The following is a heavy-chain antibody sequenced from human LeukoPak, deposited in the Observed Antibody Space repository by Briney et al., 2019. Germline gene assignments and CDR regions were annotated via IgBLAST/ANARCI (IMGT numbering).Heavy chain of an antibody. J-gene: IGHJ6*03. CDR2: INRNGGST. D-gene: IGHD3-10*01. CDR1: GFTFDDYG. V-gene: IGHV3-20*04. CDR3: ARVEGTMVREYYYYYMDV. Sequence: GGSLRLSCAASGFTFDDYGMSWVRQAPGKGLEWVSGINRNGGSTGYADSVKGRFTISRDNAKNSLYLQMNSLRAEDTALYYCARVEGTMVREYYYYYMDVWGKGTTVTVSS.